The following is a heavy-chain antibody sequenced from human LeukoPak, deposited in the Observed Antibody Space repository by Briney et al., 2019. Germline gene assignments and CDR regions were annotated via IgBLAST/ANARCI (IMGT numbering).Heavy chain of an antibody. CDR2: INHSGST. J-gene: IGHJ4*02. CDR3: ARSRRYCSSTSCYSIDY. D-gene: IGHD2-2*01. V-gene: IGHV4-34*01. Sequence: PSETLSLTCAVYGGSFSGYYWSWIRQPPGKGLESSGEINHSGSTNYNPSLKSRVTISVDTSKNQFSLKLSSVTAADTAVYYCARSRRYCSSTSCYSIDYWGQGTLVTVSS. CDR1: GGSFSGYY.